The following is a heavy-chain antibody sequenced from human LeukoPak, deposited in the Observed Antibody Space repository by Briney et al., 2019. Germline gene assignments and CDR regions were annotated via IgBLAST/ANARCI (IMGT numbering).Heavy chain of an antibody. CDR2: ISYDGSNK. D-gene: IGHD4-11*01. V-gene: IGHV3-30*18. CDR3: AKDRRYSNYEPGYYYGMDV. CDR1: GFTFSSYG. J-gene: IGHJ6*02. Sequence: GGSLRLSCAASGFTFSSYGMHWVRQAPGKGLEWVAVISYDGSNKYYADSVKGRFTISRDNSKNTLYLQMNSLRAEDTAVYYCAKDRRYSNYEPGYYYGMDVWGQGTTVTVSS.